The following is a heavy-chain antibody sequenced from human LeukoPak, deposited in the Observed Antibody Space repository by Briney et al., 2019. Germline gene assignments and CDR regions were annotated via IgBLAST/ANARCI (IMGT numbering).Heavy chain of an antibody. CDR3: ASGEVAVPADTDLTSGMDV. CDR2: INHSGST. Sequence: PSETLSPTCAVYGGSFSGYYWSWIRQPPGKGLEWLGEINHSGSTNYNPSLKSRVTISVDTSKNQFSLKLSSVTAADTAVYYCASGEVAVPADTDLTSGMDVWGQGTTVTVSS. CDR1: GGSFSGYY. V-gene: IGHV4-34*01. D-gene: IGHD2-2*01. J-gene: IGHJ6*02.